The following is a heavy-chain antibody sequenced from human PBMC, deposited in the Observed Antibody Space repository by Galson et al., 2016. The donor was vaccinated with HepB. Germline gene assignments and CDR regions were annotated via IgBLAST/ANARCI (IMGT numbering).Heavy chain of an antibody. CDR1: GYSFTTYW. V-gene: IGHV5-10-1*01. D-gene: IGHD6-25*01. CDR2: IDPKDSYT. CDR3: ARMEAAAGISFRRH. J-gene: IGHJ1*01. Sequence: QSGAEVKKPGESLRISCDVSGYSFTTYWISWVRQMPGKGLEWMGRIDPKDSYTNYSPSFQGPITISVDKSISAAYLQWSSLKASDTAMYYCARMEAAAGISFRRHWGQGTLVTVSS.